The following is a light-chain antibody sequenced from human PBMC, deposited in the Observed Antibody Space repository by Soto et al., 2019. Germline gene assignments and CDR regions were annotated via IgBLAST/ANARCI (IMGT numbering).Light chain of an antibody. CDR1: QSISTW. CDR2: KTS. V-gene: IGKV1-5*03. J-gene: IGKJ1*01. CDR3: QQYNTYSPWT. Sequence: DIQMTQSPSTLSASVGDRVTITCRASQSISTWLAWYQQKPGRAPNPLIYKTSSLERGVPSRFSGSGSGTEFTLTISSLQPDDFATYYCQQYNTYSPWTFGQGTKVEIK.